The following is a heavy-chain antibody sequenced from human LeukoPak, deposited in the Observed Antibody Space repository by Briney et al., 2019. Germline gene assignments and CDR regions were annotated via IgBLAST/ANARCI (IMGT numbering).Heavy chain of an antibody. CDR3: ARPMRRLVHDAFDI. V-gene: IGHV3-48*04. D-gene: IGHD1-1*01. J-gene: IGHJ3*02. CDR1: GFTFSSYW. CDR2: ISSSGSTI. Sequence: GGSLRLSCAASGFTFSSYWMHWVRQAPGKGLEWVSYISSSGSTIYYADSVKGRFTISRDNAKNSLYLQMNSLRAEDTAVYYCARPMRRLVHDAFDIWGQGTMVTVSS.